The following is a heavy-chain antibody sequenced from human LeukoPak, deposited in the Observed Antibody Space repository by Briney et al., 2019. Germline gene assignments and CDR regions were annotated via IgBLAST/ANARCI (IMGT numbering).Heavy chain of an antibody. Sequence: SETLSLTCTVSGGSISSYYWSWIRQPPGKGLEWIGYIYYSGSTNYNPSLKSRITISVDTSKNQFSLKLSSVTAADTAVYYCARRYYYDSSGTYYFDYWGQGTLVTVSS. CDR3: ARRYYYDSSGTYYFDY. D-gene: IGHD3-22*01. CDR1: GGSISSYY. CDR2: IYYSGST. V-gene: IGHV4-59*01. J-gene: IGHJ4*02.